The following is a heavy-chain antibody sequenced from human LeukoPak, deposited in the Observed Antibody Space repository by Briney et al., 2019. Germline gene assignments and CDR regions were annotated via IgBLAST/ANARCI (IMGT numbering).Heavy chain of an antibody. V-gene: IGHV3-74*01. CDR3: AKGSTDYYFDY. CDR1: GFTFSSYW. J-gene: IGHJ4*02. Sequence: GGSLRLSCAASGFTFSSYWMNWVRQAPGKGLVWVSRIASDGSSTTYADSVKGRFTISRDNSKNTLYLQMNSLRAEDTAVYYCAKGSTDYYFDYWGQGTLVTVSS. CDR2: IASDGSST.